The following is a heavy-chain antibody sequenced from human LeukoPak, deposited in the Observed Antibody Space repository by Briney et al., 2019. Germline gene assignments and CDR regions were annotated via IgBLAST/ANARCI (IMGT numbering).Heavy chain of an antibody. CDR3: ARADPEDYDFWSGYYTGGFVDY. D-gene: IGHD3-3*01. V-gene: IGHV4-39*01. Sequence: SETLSLTCTVSGGSISSSSYYWGWIRQPPGKGLEWIGSIYYSGSTYYNPSLKSRVTISVDTSKNQFSLKLSSVTAADTAVYYCARADPEDYDFWSGYYTGGFVDYWGQGTLVTVSS. J-gene: IGHJ4*02. CDR2: IYYSGST. CDR1: GGSISSSSYY.